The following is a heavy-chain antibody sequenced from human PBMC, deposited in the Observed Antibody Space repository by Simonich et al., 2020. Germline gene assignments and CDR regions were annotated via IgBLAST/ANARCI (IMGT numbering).Heavy chain of an antibody. CDR3: ARASRGTWWYYYFDY. J-gene: IGHJ4*02. V-gene: IGHV1-18*01. Sequence: QVQLVQSGAEVKKPGASVKVSCKASSYTFTSYGISWVRQAPGQGLEWMGWISAYNGNTTYAQKLQGRVTMTTDTSTSTAYMELRSLRSDDTAVYYCARASRGTWWYYYFDYWGQGTLVTVSS. D-gene: IGHD2-15*01. CDR1: SYTFTSYG. CDR2: ISAYNGNT.